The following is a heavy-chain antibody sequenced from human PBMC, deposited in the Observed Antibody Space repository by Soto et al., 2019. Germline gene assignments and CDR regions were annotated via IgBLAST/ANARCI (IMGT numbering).Heavy chain of an antibody. J-gene: IGHJ6*02. V-gene: IGHV4-59*01. CDR1: GGSISTYY. CDR2: IYYSGTA. CDR3: ARGDGIQLGSLAGRYYYTKMDV. D-gene: IGHD1-1*01. Sequence: QVQLRESGPGLVKSSETLSLTCTVSGGSISTYYWSWVRQPPGKGLEWIGYIYYSGTATYNPSLRSRVTISVDTSKNQFSLRLSSVTAAETAVYYCARGDGIQLGSLAGRYYYTKMDVWGQGTTVTVYS.